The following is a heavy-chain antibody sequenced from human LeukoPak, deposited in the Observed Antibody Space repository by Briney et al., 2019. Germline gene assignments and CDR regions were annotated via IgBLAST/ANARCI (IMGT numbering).Heavy chain of an antibody. D-gene: IGHD4/OR15-4a*01. CDR3: AKEGHTDAVGAKVDD. CDR2: IQYDGSDK. V-gene: IGHV3-30*02. CDR1: GLTFSNYG. Sequence: PGGSLRLSCAASGLTFSNYGMHWVRQAPGKGLEWVTFIQYDGSDKKYVHSVKGRFTISRDNSKNTVYLQMNSLSAEDTAVYYCAKEGHTDAVGAKVDDWGQGTLVTVSA. J-gene: IGHJ4*02.